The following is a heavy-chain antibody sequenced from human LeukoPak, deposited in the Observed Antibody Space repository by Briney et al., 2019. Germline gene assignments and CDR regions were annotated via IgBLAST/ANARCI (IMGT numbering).Heavy chain of an antibody. CDR1: GGSISSYY. J-gene: IGHJ3*02. D-gene: IGHD2-2*01. V-gene: IGHV4-4*07. Sequence: SETLSLTCTVSGGSISSYYWSWIRQPAGKGLEWIGRIYTSGSTNYNPSLTSRVTMSVDTSKNQFSLKLTSVTAADTAVYYCARDRCNSTTCASRGAFDIWGQGTVVTVS. CDR2: IYTSGST. CDR3: ARDRCNSTTCASRGAFDI.